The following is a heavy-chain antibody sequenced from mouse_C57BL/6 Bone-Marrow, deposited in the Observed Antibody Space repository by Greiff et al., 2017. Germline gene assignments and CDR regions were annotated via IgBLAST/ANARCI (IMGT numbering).Heavy chain of an antibody. CDR1: GYTFTSYW. CDR2: IDPSDSYT. V-gene: IGHV1-59*01. Sequence: VQLQQPGAELVRPGTSVKLSCKASGYTFTSYWMHWVKQRPGQGLEWIGVIDPSDSYTNYNQKFKGKATLTVDTSSSTAYMQLSSLTSEDSAVYYCAGSYYGSRGYAMDYWGQGTSVTVSS. CDR3: AGSYYGSRGYAMDY. J-gene: IGHJ4*01. D-gene: IGHD1-1*01.